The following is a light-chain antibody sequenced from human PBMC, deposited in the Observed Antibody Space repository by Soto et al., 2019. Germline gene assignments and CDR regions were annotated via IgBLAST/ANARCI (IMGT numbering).Light chain of an antibody. V-gene: IGKV1-5*01. J-gene: IGKJ1*01. CDR1: QSISSW. CDR2: DAS. CDR3: QQYNSYSGT. Sequence: DIQMTQSPSTLSASVGDRVTITCRASQSISSWLAWYQQKPGKAPKLLIYDASSLESGVPSRFSGSGSGTEFTATISSLQPDDFATYYCQQYNSYSGTVGQGTKVEIK.